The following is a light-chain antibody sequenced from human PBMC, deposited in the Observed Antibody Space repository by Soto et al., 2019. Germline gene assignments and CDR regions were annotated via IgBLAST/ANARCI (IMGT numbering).Light chain of an antibody. CDR3: QQYGTSPRM. Sequence: EIVLTQSPGTLSLSPGDTAALSCRASQSVSNNYLAWYQQEPGQAPRLLIYGASSRATGIPDRFSGRASGTDFTLTISRLEPEDLAVYYCQQYGTSPRMFGQGTKVEIK. V-gene: IGKV3-20*01. J-gene: IGKJ1*01. CDR1: QSVSNNY. CDR2: GAS.